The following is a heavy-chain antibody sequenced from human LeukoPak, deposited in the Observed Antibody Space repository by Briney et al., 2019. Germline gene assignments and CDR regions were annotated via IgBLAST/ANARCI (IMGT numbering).Heavy chain of an antibody. D-gene: IGHD2-8*01. Sequence: GGSLRLSCAASGFTFSGYAMSWVRQAPGKGLEWVSAISGSGGSTYYADSVRGGFTTSRDTSKNTLYLQMNSLRAEDTAVYYCAKMGLGGYCTNGVCQLYYYYGMDVWGQGATVTVSS. J-gene: IGHJ6*02. CDR1: GFTFSGYA. CDR2: ISGSGGST. V-gene: IGHV3-23*01. CDR3: AKMGLGGYCTNGVCQLYYYYGMDV.